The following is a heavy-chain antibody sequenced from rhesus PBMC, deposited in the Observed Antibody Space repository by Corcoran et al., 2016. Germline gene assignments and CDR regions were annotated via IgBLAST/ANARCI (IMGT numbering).Heavy chain of an antibody. V-gene: IGHV4-122*02. J-gene: IGHJ4*01. D-gene: IGHD6-25*01. CDR3: ARDIAAAGRSYY. CDR1: GGSFSSGYYY. Sequence: QVQLQESGPGLVKPSETLSLTCAVSGGSFSSGYYYWSWLRQPPGKGLEWIGYITYSGSTNYNPSLKSRVTISRDTSKNQFSLKLSSVTAADTAVYYCARDIAAAGRSYYWGQGVLVTVSS. CDR2: ITYSGST.